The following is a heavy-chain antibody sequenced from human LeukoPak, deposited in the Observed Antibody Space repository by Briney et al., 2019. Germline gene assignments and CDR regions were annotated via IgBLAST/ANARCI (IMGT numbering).Heavy chain of an antibody. CDR2: ISGSGGST. CDR1: GFTFSSYA. J-gene: IGHJ4*02. V-gene: IGHV3-23*01. Sequence: TGGSLRLSCAASGFTFSSYAMGWVRQAPGKGLEWVSAISGSGGSTYYADSVKGRFTISRDNSKNTLYLQMNSLRAEDTAVYYCAKEPGYCSGGSCYPQYYFDYWGQGTLVTVSS. CDR3: AKEPGYCSGGSCYPQYYFDY. D-gene: IGHD2-15*01.